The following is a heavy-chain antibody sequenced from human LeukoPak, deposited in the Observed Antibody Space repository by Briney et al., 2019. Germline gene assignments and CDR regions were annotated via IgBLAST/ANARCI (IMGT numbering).Heavy chain of an antibody. CDR3: ARGRARYCSGGSCFTVSKFDY. D-gene: IGHD2-15*01. CDR2: INHSGST. V-gene: IGHV4-34*01. CDR1: GGSFSGYY. J-gene: IGHJ4*02. Sequence: PSETLSLTCAVYGGSFSGYYWSWIRQPPGKGLEWIGEINHSGSTNYNPSLKSRVTISVDTSKNQFSLKLSSVTAADTAVYYCARGRARYCSGGSCFTVSKFDYWGQGTLVTVSS.